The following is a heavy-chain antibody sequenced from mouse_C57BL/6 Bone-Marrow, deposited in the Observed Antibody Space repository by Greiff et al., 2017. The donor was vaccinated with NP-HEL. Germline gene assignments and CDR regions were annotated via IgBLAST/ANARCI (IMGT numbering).Heavy chain of an antibody. V-gene: IGHV14-4*01. J-gene: IGHJ4*01. CDR2: IDPENGDT. D-gene: IGHD1-1*01. CDR1: GFTITDDY. CDR3: TTGGSSPYARDY. Sequence: EVQLVESGAELVRPGASVKLSCTVSGFTITDDYMHWVKQRPEQGLEWIGWIDPENGDTDYASKFQGKATLTADTSSNTAYLQLSSLTSEDTAVYYCTTGGSSPYARDYWGQGTSVTVSS.